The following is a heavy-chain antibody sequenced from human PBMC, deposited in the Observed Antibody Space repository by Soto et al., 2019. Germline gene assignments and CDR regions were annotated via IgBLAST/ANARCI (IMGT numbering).Heavy chain of an antibody. CDR1: GGSFSGYY. V-gene: IGHV4-34*01. CDR2: INHSGST. CDR3: ARGVLLWFGESTN. D-gene: IGHD3-10*01. J-gene: IGHJ4*02. Sequence: SETLSHTCAVYGGSFSGYYWSWIRQPPGKGLEWIGEINHSGSTNYNPSLKSRVTISVDTSKNQFSLKLSSVTAADTAVYYCARGVLLWFGESTNWGQGTLVTVSS.